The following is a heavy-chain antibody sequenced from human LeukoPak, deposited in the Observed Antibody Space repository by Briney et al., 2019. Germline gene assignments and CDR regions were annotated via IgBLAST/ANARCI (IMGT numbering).Heavy chain of an antibody. CDR1: GFIFSSYG. D-gene: IGHD6-19*01. V-gene: IGHV3-30*18. Sequence: GSLRLSCAASGFIFSSYGMHWVRQAPGKGLEWVAVISYDGSNKYYADSVKGRFTISRDNSKNTLYLQMSSLRAEDTAVYYCAKLVSSGWPFDYWGQGTLVTVSS. J-gene: IGHJ4*02. CDR3: AKLVSSGWPFDY. CDR2: ISYDGSNK.